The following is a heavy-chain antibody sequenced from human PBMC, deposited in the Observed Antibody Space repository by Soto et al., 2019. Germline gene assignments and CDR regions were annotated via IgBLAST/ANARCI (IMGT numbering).Heavy chain of an antibody. Sequence: PGGSLRLSCAAAGFTFSSYAMSWFRQAPGKGLEWGGFIRSKAYGGTTEYAASVKGRFTISRDDSKSIAYLQMNSLKTEDTAVYYCTRDFPGFWSGYYGGNYYYYGMDVWGQGTTVTAP. D-gene: IGHD3-3*01. CDR1: GFTFSSYA. CDR3: TRDFPGFWSGYYGGNYYYYGMDV. J-gene: IGHJ6*02. CDR2: IRSKAYGGTT. V-gene: IGHV3-49*03.